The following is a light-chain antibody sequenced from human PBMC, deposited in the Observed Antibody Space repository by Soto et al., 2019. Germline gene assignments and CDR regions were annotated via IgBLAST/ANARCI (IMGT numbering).Light chain of an antibody. V-gene: IGLV2-14*01. CDR3: QSYDSSLSGYV. CDR2: DVN. J-gene: IGLJ1*01. CDR1: SSDVGGYNY. Sequence: QAALTQPASVSGSPGQSITISCTGTSSDVGGYNYVSWYQQHPGKAPKLMIYDVNKRPSGVPDRFSGSKSGSTASLTISGLQPEDEADYYCQSYDSSLSGYVFGTGTKVTVL.